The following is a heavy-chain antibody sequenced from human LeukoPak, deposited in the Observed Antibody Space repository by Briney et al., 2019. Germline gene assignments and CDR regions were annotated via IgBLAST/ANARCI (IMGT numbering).Heavy chain of an antibody. CDR3: ARWGWLLSFDY. CDR1: GFTFSTFA. CDR2: IFPSGGEI. J-gene: IGHJ4*02. V-gene: IGHV3-21*01. D-gene: IGHD3-3*01. Sequence: GGSLRLSCAASGFTFSTFAMIWVRQPPGKGLEWVSSIFPSGGEIHYADSVKGRFTISRDNAKNSLYLQMNSLRAEDTAVYYCARWGWLLSFDYWGQGTLVTVSS.